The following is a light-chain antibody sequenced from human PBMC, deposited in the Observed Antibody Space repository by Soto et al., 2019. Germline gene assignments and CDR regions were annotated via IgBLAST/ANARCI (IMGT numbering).Light chain of an antibody. Sequence: DIHMTQSPSSLSACVGHRVTITCRASQGISSWLAWYQQKPGKAPKXMIYAASSLQSGVPSRFSGSGSGTDFTLTISSLQPEDFATYYCQQSYSTPITLGQGTRLEIK. V-gene: IGKV1-39*01. J-gene: IGKJ5*01. CDR2: AAS. CDR1: QGISSW. CDR3: QQSYSTPIT.